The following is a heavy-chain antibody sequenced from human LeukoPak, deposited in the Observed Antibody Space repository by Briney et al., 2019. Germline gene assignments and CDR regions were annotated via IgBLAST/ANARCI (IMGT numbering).Heavy chain of an antibody. CDR2: IYSDGNI. CDR3: ARGRPHGNDY. Sequence: PGGSLRLSCAASGFSVSSNYMSWVRQAPGKGLEWVSVIYSDGNIYYADSVKGRFTISRDNSKNTLYLQMNSLRVEDTAVYYCARGRPHGNDYWGQGTLVTVSS. CDR1: GFSVSSNY. D-gene: IGHD4-23*01. V-gene: IGHV3-53*01. J-gene: IGHJ4*02.